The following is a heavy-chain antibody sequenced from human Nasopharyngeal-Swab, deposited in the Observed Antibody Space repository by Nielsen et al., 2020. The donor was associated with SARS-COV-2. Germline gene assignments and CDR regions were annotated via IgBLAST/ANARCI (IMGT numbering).Heavy chain of an antibody. CDR1: GFTFSSYA. CDR2: IYSGGSST. V-gene: IGHV3-23*03. D-gene: IGHD3-22*01. Sequence: LTCAASGFTFSSYAMSWVRQAPGKGLEWVSVIYSGGSSTYYADSVKGRFTISRDNSKNTLYLQMNSLRVEDTAVYYCAKDLDYYDSSGYYGNAFDIWGQGTMVTVSS. CDR3: AKDLDYYDSSGYYGNAFDI. J-gene: IGHJ3*02.